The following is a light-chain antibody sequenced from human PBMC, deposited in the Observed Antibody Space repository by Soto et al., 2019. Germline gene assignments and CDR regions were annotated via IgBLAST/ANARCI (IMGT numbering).Light chain of an antibody. CDR3: SAYTVSRTYV. J-gene: IGLJ1*01. CDR1: NSDIGGYNY. V-gene: IGLV2-14*01. Sequence: QSALTQPASVSGSPGQSITISCTGTNSDIGGYNYVSWYQQHPGKAPKLMIYEVSDRPSGVSSRFSASTSGNTASLTISGLQTEDEADYYCSAYTVSRTYVFGTGTKLTVL. CDR2: EVS.